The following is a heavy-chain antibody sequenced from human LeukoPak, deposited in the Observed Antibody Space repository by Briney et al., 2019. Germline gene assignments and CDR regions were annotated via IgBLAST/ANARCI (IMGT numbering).Heavy chain of an antibody. V-gene: IGHV1-8*01. CDR1: GYTFTSYD. CDR2: MNPNSGNT. CDR3: ASLGYYYDSSGYSYYFDY. J-gene: IGHJ4*02. D-gene: IGHD3-22*01. Sequence: ASVKVSCKASGYTFTSYDINWVRQATGQGLEWMGWMNPNSGNTGYAQKFQGRVTMTRNTSISTAYMELSSLRSEETAVYYCASLGYYYDSSGYSYYFDYWGQGTLVTVSS.